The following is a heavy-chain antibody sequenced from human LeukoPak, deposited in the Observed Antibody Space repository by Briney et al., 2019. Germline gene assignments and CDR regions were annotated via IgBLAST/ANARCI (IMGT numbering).Heavy chain of an antibody. CDR3: ARVAKTGYFDY. V-gene: IGHV3-48*03. D-gene: IGHD1-14*01. CDR1: GFTFSSYE. J-gene: IGHJ4*02. CDR2: ISGSGSTI. Sequence: GGSLRLSCAASGFTFSSYEMNWVRQAPGKGLEWVSYISGSGSTIYYADSVKGRFTISRDNAKNSLYLQMNSLRAEDTAVYYCARVAKTGYFDYWGQGTLVTVSS.